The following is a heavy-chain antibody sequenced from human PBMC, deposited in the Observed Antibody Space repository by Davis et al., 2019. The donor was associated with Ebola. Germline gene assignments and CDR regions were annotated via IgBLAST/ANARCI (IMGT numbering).Heavy chain of an antibody. J-gene: IGHJ4*02. CDR2: VFNGGNT. CDR1: DGSFSDYY. Sequence: PSETLSLTCGVNDGSFSDYYWNWVRQSPGKGLEWIANVFNGGNTFYSPSLKSRISISVGTSTNQFSLKLTSVTAADTAMYYCAGLSPLGTTVDYWGQGILVSVSS. CDR3: AGLSPLGTTVDY. V-gene: IGHV4-34*12. D-gene: IGHD1-7*01.